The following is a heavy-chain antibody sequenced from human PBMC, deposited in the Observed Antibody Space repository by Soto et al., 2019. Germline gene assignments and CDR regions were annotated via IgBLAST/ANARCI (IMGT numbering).Heavy chain of an antibody. V-gene: IGHV3-74*01. D-gene: IGHD3-16*01. CDR2: ISGDGIT. CDR1: GFTFRSYW. J-gene: IGHJ5*02. Sequence: EVQLVESRGGLVQPGGSLRLSCAASGFTFRSYWMHWVRQAPGKGLVWVSCISGDGITTYAESVKGRFTISRDNAKNTLSLQMNSLRVEDTAVYYCARQRPDNRNYWGWFDPWGQGTLVTVSS. CDR3: ARQRPDNRNYWGWFDP.